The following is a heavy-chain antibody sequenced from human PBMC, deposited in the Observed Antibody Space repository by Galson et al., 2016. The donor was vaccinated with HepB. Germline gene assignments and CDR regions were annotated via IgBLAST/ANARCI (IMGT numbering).Heavy chain of an antibody. CDR3: ARPVSVAFGLDY. Sequence: SLRLSCAASGFSFDYHTMHWVRQSPGKAPEWVSAITSVSTHTYYADSVRGRFTISRDNAKNSLYLQMTSLKVEDTAIYYCARPVSVAFGLDYWGPGTLVTVSS. CDR1: GFSFDYHT. J-gene: IGHJ4*02. CDR2: ITSVSTHT. D-gene: IGHD3-3*02. V-gene: IGHV3-21*01.